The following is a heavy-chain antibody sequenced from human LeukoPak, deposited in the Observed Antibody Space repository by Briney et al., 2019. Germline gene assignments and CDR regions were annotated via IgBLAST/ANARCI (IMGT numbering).Heavy chain of an antibody. CDR2: IWYDGSNK. V-gene: IGHV3-33*01. J-gene: IGHJ4*02. D-gene: IGHD3-22*01. CDR1: GFTFSSYG. Sequence: GGSLRLSCAASGFTFSSYGMHWDRQAPGKGLEWVAVIWYDGSNKYYADSVKGRFTISRDNSKNTLYLQMNSLRAEDTAVYYCARASLGYYDSSGYSKYWGQGTLVTVSS. CDR3: ARASLGYYDSSGYSKY.